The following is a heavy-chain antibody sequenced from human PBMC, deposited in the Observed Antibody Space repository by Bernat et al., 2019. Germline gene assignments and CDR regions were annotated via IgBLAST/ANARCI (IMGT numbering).Heavy chain of an antibody. CDR3: ARDGKDIVLVPAGVDYYYGMDV. D-gene: IGHD2-2*01. J-gene: IGHJ6*02. CDR1: GYTFTSYG. V-gene: IGHV1-18*01. Sequence: QVQPVQSGAEVKKPGASVKVSCKASGYTFTSYGISWVRQAPGQGLEWMGWISAYNGNTNYAQKLQGRVTMTTDTSTSTAYMELRSLRSDDTAVYYCARDGKDIVLVPAGVDYYYGMDVWGQGTTVTVSS. CDR2: ISAYNGNT.